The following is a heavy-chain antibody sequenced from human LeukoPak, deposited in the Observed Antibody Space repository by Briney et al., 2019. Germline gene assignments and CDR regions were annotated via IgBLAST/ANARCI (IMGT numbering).Heavy chain of an antibody. D-gene: IGHD1-26*01. V-gene: IGHV4-39*02. CDR1: GDSISSSSYY. Sequence: PSETLSLTCTVSGDSISSSSYYWGWIRQPPGKGLEWVGSIYYSGSTYYNPSLKSRVTISVDTSKNLFSLKLSSVTAADTAVYYCARDRGVSFSFDRWGRGTLVTVSS. J-gene: IGHJ2*01. CDR3: ARDRGVSFSFDR. CDR2: IYYSGST.